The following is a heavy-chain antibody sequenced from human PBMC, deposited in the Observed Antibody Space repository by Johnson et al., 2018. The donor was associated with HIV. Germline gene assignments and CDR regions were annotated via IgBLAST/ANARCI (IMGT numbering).Heavy chain of an antibody. J-gene: IGHJ3*02. Sequence: VQVVESGGDLVQPGGSLRLSCAASGFTFRIYAMSWVRQAPGKGLEWVSAISGPGGTTYYADSVKGRFTISSANSKNTLYLQMNSLRAEDTAVYYWATGSLVVVGGDGLLQLRDAFDIWGRGTKVTVSS. V-gene: IGHV3-23*04. CDR1: GFTFRIYA. D-gene: IGHD2-15*01. CDR2: ISGPGGTT. CDR3: ATGSLVVVGGDGLLQLRDAFDI.